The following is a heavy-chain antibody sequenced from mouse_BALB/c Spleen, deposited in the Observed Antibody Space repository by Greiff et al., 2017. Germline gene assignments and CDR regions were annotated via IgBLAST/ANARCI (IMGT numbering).Heavy chain of an antibody. J-gene: IGHJ4*01. V-gene: IGHV3-2*02. D-gene: IGHD2-3*01. CDR1: GYSITSDYA. CDR2: ISYSGST. Sequence: VQLKESGPGLVKPSQSLSLTCTVTGYSITSDYAWNWIRQFPGNKLEWMGYISYSGSTSYNPSLKSRISLTRDTSKNQVFLQLNSVTTEDTATYYCARWDGSYAMDYWGQGTSVTVSS. CDR3: ARWDGSYAMDY.